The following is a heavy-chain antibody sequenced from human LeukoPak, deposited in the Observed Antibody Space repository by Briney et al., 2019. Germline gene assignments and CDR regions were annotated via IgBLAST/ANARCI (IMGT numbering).Heavy chain of an antibody. D-gene: IGHD3-10*01. CDR3: ASESSPSPYYYYGMDV. CDR2: INHSGST. J-gene: IGHJ6*04. CDR1: GGSFSGCY. Sequence: KPSETLSLTCAVYGGSFSGCYWSWIRQPPGKGLEWIGEINHSGSTNYNPSLKSRVTISVDTSKNQFSLKLSSVTAADTAVYYCASESSPSPYYYYGMDVWGKGTTVTVSS. V-gene: IGHV4-34*01.